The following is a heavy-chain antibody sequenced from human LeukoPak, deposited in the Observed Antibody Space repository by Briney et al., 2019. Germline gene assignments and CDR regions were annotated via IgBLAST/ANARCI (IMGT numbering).Heavy chain of an antibody. CDR2: ISSSSSYT. CDR1: GFTFSDYY. J-gene: IGHJ5*02. V-gene: IGHV3-11*05. CDR3: VRGSSGTAVRGVSWAWFDP. Sequence: GGSLRLSCAASGFTFSDYYMTWIRQAPGKGLEWVSYISSSSSYTNYADSVKGRFTISRDNAKNSLYLQMNSLRAEDTAVYYCVRGSSGTAVRGVSWAWFDPWGQGTLVTVSS. D-gene: IGHD3-10*01.